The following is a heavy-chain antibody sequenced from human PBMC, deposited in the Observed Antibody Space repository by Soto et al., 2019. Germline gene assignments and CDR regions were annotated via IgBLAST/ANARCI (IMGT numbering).Heavy chain of an antibody. V-gene: IGHV3-30*18. D-gene: IGHD2-2*01. CDR3: AKDRVSTRPTTVDYYYGMDV. CDR2: ISYDGSNK. Sequence: GGSLRLSCAASGFTFSSYGMHWVRQAPGKGLEWVAVISYDGSNKYYADSVKGRFTISRDNSKNTLYLQMNSLRAEDTAVYYCAKDRVSTRPTTVDYYYGMDVWGQGTTVTVSS. CDR1: GFTFSSYG. J-gene: IGHJ6*02.